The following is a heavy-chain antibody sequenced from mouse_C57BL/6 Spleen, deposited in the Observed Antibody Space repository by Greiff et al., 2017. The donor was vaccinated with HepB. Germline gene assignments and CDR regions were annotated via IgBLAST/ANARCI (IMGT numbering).Heavy chain of an antibody. Sequence: QVQLKQSGAELVKPGASVKMSCKASGYTFTSYWITWVKQRPGQGLEWIGDIYPGSGSTNYNEKFRSKATLTVDTSSSTAYMQLSSLTSEDSAVYYCARSHYGSSYDYFDYWGQGTTLTVSS. CDR1: GYTFTSYW. CDR3: ARSHYGSSYDYFDY. CDR2: IYPGSGST. J-gene: IGHJ2*01. V-gene: IGHV1-55*01. D-gene: IGHD1-1*01.